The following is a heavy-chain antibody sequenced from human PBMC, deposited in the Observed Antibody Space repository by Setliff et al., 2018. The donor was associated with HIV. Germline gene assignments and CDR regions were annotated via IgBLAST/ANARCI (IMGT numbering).Heavy chain of an antibody. D-gene: IGHD4-4*01. V-gene: IGHV3-7*03. CDR3: TRHSTDPWSLLDY. CDR2: VNPDGSEA. Sequence: PGGSLRLSCAASGFTFSKYWMSWVRQAPGKGLEWVASVNPDGSEASSVGSMKGRFTVSRDNAKNSLSLQMDSLKTEDTAVYYCTRHSTDPWSLLDYWGQGTLVTVSS. CDR1: GFTFSKYW. J-gene: IGHJ4*02.